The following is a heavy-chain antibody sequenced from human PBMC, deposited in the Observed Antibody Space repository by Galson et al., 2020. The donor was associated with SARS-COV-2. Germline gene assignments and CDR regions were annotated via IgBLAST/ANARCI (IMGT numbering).Heavy chain of an antibody. CDR1: GYSFTSYW. D-gene: IGHD6-13*01. CDR2: IYPGDSDT. CDR3: ARQTAAGARYYYYYGMDV. Sequence: GESLKISCKGSGYSFTSYWIGWVRQMPGKGLEWMGIIYPGDSDTRYSPSFQGQVTISADKSISTAYLQWSSLKASDTAMYYCARQTAAGARYYYYYGMDVWGQGTTVTVSS. J-gene: IGHJ6*02. V-gene: IGHV5-51*01.